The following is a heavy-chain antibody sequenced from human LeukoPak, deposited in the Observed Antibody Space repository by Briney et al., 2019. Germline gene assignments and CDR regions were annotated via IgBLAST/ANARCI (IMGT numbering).Heavy chain of an antibody. CDR2: NSAYNGNT. CDR1: GYTFTSYG. V-gene: IGHV1-18*01. J-gene: IGHJ4*02. CDR3: AREGANYGSGGNDY. D-gene: IGHD3-10*01. Sequence: GASVKVSCKASGYTFTSYGISWVRQAPGQGLEWMGWNSAYNGNTNYAQKLQGRVTMTTDTSTSTAYMELRSLRSDDTAVYYCAREGANYGSGGNDYWGQGTLVTVSS.